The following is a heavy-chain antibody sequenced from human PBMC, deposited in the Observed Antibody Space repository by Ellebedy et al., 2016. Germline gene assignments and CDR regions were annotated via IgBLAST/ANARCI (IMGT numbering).Heavy chain of an antibody. CDR1: GGSISNSDYF. CDR2: IYYTGST. J-gene: IGHJ6*02. Sequence: SETLSLTXTVSGGSISNSDYFWGWIRQPPGKGLEWIGYIYYTGSTDYNPSLKSRVTISVDTSKNQFSLKLSSVTAADTAVYYCARDSAGSSSWYGGYYYYGMDVWGQGTTVTVSS. V-gene: IGHV4-39*07. CDR3: ARDSAGSSSWYGGYYYYGMDV. D-gene: IGHD6-13*01.